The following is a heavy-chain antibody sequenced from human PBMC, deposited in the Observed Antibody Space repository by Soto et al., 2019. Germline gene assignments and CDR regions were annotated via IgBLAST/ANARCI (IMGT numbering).Heavy chain of an antibody. Sequence: GASVKVSCKASGYTFTSYYMHWVRQAPGQGLEWMGKINPSGGSTSYAQKYQGRVTMTRDTSTSTVYMELSSLRAEDMALYYCARDVDADFRTDFDYWGRGTLVTVSS. CDR1: GYTFTSYY. D-gene: IGHD4-17*01. CDR3: ARDVDADFRTDFDY. J-gene: IGHJ4*02. CDR2: INPSGGST. V-gene: IGHV1-46*01.